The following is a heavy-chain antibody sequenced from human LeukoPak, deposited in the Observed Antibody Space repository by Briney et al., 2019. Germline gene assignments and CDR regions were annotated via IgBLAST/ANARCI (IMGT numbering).Heavy chain of an antibody. J-gene: IGHJ3*02. D-gene: IGHD3-10*01. Sequence: GGSLSPSCAAYGLTFSNAWISSVRPAPGKGLEWGANIRGDGSRTYYVDSAKGRFTISRDNAKNSLYLQLNSLRADDTAVYYCARDGNYFHNYYYDVFDIWGQGTMVTVSP. CDR3: ARDGNYFHNYYYDVFDI. V-gene: IGHV3-7*01. CDR1: GLTFSNAW. CDR2: IRGDGSRT.